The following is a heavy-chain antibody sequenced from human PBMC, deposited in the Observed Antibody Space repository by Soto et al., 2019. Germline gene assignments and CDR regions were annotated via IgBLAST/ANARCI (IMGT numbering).Heavy chain of an antibody. CDR3: ARSVTYYYGSGSLGP. V-gene: IGHV3-33*01. CDR1: GFTFSSYG. D-gene: IGHD3-10*01. Sequence: GGSLRLSCAASGFTFSSYGMHWVRQAPGKGLEWVAVIWYDGSNKYYADSVKGRFTISRDNSKNTLYLQMNSLRAEDTAVYYCARSVTYYYGSGSLGPWGQGTLVTVSS. CDR2: IWYDGSNK. J-gene: IGHJ5*02.